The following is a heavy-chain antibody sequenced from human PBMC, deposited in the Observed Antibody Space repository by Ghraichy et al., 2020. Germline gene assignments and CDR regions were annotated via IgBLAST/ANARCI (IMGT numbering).Heavy chain of an antibody. J-gene: IGHJ4*02. D-gene: IGHD1-26*01. CDR3: AKDISTLTEGWELLPYYFDY. CDR2: ISGSGGST. V-gene: IGHV3-23*01. Sequence: GESLNISCAASGFTFSSYAMSWVRQAPGKGLEWVSAISGSGGSTYYADSVKGRFTISRDNSKNTLYLQMNSLRAEDTAVYYCAKDISTLTEGWELLPYYFDYWGQGTLVTVSS. CDR1: GFTFSSYA.